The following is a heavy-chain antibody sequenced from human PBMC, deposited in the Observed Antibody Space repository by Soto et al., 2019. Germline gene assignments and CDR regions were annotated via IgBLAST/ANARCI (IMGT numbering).Heavy chain of an antibody. Sequence: LRLSCAASGFTFGTYWMHWVRQAPGRGLVWVSRINSDGSSTNYADSVKGRFTISRDNAKNTLYLQMNSLRAEDTAVYYCARALPLYGPIDYWGQGTLVTVSS. CDR1: GFTFGTYW. J-gene: IGHJ4*02. V-gene: IGHV3-74*01. CDR2: INSDGSST. CDR3: ARALPLYGPIDY. D-gene: IGHD3-10*01.